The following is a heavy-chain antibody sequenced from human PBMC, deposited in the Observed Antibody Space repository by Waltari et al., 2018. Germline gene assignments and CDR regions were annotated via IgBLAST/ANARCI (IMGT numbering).Heavy chain of an antibody. CDR2: IKHDASES. V-gene: IGHV3-7*01. CDR3: SVSLNY. Sequence: EVQLVESVGGLVQPGGSLRLSCAASGFTFSTSWMDWVRQAPGKGLEWVANIKHDASESHYVDSVKGRFTISRDNAQNLLYLQMNSLRAGDTAVYYCSVSLNYWGQGTLVTVSS. J-gene: IGHJ4*02. CDR1: GFTFSTSW.